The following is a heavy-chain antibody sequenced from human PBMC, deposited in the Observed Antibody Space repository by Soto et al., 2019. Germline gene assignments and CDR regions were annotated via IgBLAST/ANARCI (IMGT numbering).Heavy chain of an antibody. CDR2: IYYSGST. CDR1: GGSISSGGYY. J-gene: IGHJ4*02. V-gene: IGHV4-31*03. Sequence: QVQLQESGPGLVKPSQTLSLTCTVSGGSISSGGYYWSWIRQHPGKGLEWIGYIYYSGSTYYHPSLKSRVTISVDTPKNQFSLKLSSVTAADTVVYYCARSRDLQRTYFDYWGQGTLVTVSS. D-gene: IGHD2-21*02. CDR3: ARSRDLQRTYFDY.